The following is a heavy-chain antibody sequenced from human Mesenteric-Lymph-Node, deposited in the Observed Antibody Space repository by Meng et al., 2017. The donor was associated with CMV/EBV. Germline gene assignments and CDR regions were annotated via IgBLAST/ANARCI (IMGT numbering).Heavy chain of an antibody. CDR1: GFTFSSYS. CDR3: VKDRGYRKYYYYYGMDG. J-gene: IGHJ6*02. D-gene: IGHD5-18*01. V-gene: IGHV3-9*01. CDR2: ISWNGGAV. Sequence: SLKISCAASGFTFSSYSMNWVRQAPGKGLQWVSGISWNGGAVGYADSVKGRFTISRDNPKNSLYLQMNSLSVEDTALYYCVKDRGYRKYYYYYGMDGWGQGTAVTVSS.